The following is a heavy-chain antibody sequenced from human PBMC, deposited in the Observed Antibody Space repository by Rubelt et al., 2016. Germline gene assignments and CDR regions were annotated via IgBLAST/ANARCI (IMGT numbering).Heavy chain of an antibody. Sequence: RGSLRLSCEASGFTFSKAWLSWVRQAPGKGLEWVSAISGSADSTYYADSVKGRFTISRGNSKNTLYLQMNSLRAEDTAVYYCAKGSRSGYYFDYWGQGTLVTVSS. J-gene: IGHJ4*02. V-gene: IGHV3-23*01. CDR2: ISGSADST. D-gene: IGHD6-13*01. CDR3: AKGSRSGYYFDY. CDR1: GFTFSKAW.